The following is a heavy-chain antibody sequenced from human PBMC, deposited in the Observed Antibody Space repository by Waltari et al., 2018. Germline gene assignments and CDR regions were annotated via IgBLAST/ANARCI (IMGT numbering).Heavy chain of an antibody. V-gene: IGHV1-69*04. Sequence: QVQLVQSGAEVKKPGSSVKVSCKASGGTFSSYAISWVRQAPGQGLEWMGRIIPIVGTANYAQKFQSRVTITADKSTSTAYMELSSLRSEDTAVYYCARARTIFGVVKDDAFDIWGQGTMVTVSS. D-gene: IGHD3-3*01. CDR1: GGTFSSYA. CDR2: IIPIVGTA. CDR3: ARARTIFGVVKDDAFDI. J-gene: IGHJ3*02.